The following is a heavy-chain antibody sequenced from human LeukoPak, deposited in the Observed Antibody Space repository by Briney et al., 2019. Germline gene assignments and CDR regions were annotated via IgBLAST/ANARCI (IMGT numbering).Heavy chain of an antibody. CDR3: ARIKAVRIDAFDI. V-gene: IGHV4-34*01. CDR1: GGSFSGYY. J-gene: IGHJ3*02. Sequence: SETLSLTCAVYGGSFSGYYWSWIRQPPGKGLEWIGEINHSGSTNYNPSLKSRVTISVDTSKNQFSLKLSSVTAADTAVYYCARIKAVRIDAFDIWGQGTMVTVSS. D-gene: IGHD2-8*01. CDR2: INHSGST.